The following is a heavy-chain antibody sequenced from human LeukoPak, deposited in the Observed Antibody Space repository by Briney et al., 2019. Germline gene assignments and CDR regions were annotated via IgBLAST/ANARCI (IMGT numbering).Heavy chain of an antibody. CDR2: IHDGGST. J-gene: IGHJ5*02. Sequence: GGSLRLSCAASGFTVSSNYMSWVRQAPGKGLEWVSVIHDGGSTYYADSVKGRFTISRDNSKNTLYLQMNSLRAEDTAVYYCARGFQTYYYGSGTLSWFDPWGRGTLVTVSS. V-gene: IGHV3-53*01. CDR1: GFTVSSNY. D-gene: IGHD3-10*01. CDR3: ARGFQTYYYGSGTLSWFDP.